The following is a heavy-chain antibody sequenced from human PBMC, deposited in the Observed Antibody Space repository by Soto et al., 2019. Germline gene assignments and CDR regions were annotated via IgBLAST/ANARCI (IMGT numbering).Heavy chain of an antibody. D-gene: IGHD2-21*01. CDR2: IKSKTEGGTT. J-gene: IGHJ6*02. Sequence: EVQLVESGGGLVKPGGSLRLSCAASGFTFRNAWMNWARQAPGMGLEWVGRIKSKTEGGTTDYAAPVKGRFPISRDDSKNTMYLQMSSLKTEDTAVYYCAPGLRDSGGMDVWGQGTTLTVS. V-gene: IGHV3-15*07. CDR1: GFTFRNAW. CDR3: APGLRDSGGMDV.